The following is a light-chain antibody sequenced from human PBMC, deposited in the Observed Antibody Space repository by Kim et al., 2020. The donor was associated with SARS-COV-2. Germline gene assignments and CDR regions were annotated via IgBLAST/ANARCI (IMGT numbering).Light chain of an antibody. CDR1: QSVSTY. J-gene: IGKJ4*01. Sequence: EIVLTQSPATLSLSPGERATLSCRASQSVSTYLVWYQQKPGQAPRLVIYDASKRPTGIPARFSGSGSGTDFTLTISSLEPEDFAVYYCQQRSNWPLTFGGGTKVDIK. V-gene: IGKV3-11*01. CDR2: DAS. CDR3: QQRSNWPLT.